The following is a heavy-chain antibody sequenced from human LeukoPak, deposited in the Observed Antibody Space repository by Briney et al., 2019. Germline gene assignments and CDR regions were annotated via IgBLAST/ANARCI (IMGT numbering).Heavy chain of an antibody. CDR2: ISYDGSNK. D-gene: IGHD3-10*01. J-gene: IGHJ4*02. V-gene: IGHV3-30*18. CDR3: AKFSGNNY. CDR1: GFTFSSYG. Sequence: GGSLRLSCAASGFTFSSYGMPWVRQAPGKGLEWVAVISYDGSNKYYADSVKGRFTISRDNSKNTLYLQMNSLRAEDTAVYYCAKFSGNNYWGQGTLVTVSS.